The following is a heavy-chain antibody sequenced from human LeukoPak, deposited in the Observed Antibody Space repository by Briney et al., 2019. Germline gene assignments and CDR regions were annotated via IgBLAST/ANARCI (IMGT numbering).Heavy chain of an antibody. CDR1: GGSISSGNYY. Sequence: SSETLSLTCTVSGGSISSGNYYWSWIRQPAGKGLEWIARISTSGTTNYNPSLKSRVTISVDTSKNQFSLKLSSVTAADTAVYYCARAPAPLRSPFDYWGQGTLVTVSS. J-gene: IGHJ4*02. V-gene: IGHV4-61*02. CDR2: ISTSGTT. D-gene: IGHD5-12*01. CDR3: ARAPAPLRSPFDY.